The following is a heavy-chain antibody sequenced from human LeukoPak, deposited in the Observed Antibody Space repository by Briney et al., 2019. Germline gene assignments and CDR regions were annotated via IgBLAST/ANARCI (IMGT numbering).Heavy chain of an antibody. J-gene: IGHJ4*02. Sequence: PSETLSLTCTVSGGSISSYYWAWIRQPAGKGLEWIGRIYTSGSTNYNPSLKSRVTMSVDTSKNQFSLKLSSVTAADTAVYYCARDDCSGGSCSFDFWGQGSLVTVSS. V-gene: IGHV4-4*07. D-gene: IGHD2-15*01. CDR2: IYTSGST. CDR3: ARDDCSGGSCSFDF. CDR1: GGSISSYY.